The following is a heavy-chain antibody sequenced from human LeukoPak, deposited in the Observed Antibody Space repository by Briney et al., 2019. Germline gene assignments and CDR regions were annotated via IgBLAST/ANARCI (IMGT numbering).Heavy chain of an antibody. CDR3: AREDSSGWYYFDY. J-gene: IGHJ4*02. Sequence: SETLSLTCAVYGGSFSGYYWSWIRQPPGKGLEWIGEINHSGSTNYNPSLKSRVTISVDTSKNQFSLKLSSVTAADTAVYYCAREDSSGWYYFDYWGQGTLVTVSS. D-gene: IGHD6-19*01. V-gene: IGHV4-34*01. CDR1: GGSFSGYY. CDR2: INHSGST.